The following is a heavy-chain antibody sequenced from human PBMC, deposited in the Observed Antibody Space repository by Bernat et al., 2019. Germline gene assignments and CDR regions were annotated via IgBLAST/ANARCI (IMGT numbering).Heavy chain of an antibody. Sequence: QLQLQESGPGLVKPSETLSLTCTVSGGSISSSSYYWGWIRQPPGKGLEWIGSIYYSGSTYYNPSFKGRVTISVDTSKNQFSLKLSSVTAADTAVYYCARHGQWLVPGQYYFDYWGQGTLVTVSS. CDR3: ARHGQWLVPGQYYFDY. V-gene: IGHV4-39*01. CDR1: GGSISSSSYY. CDR2: IYYSGST. J-gene: IGHJ4*02. D-gene: IGHD6-19*01.